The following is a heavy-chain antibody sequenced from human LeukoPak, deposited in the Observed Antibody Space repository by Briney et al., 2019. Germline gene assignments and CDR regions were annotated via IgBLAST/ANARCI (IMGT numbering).Heavy chain of an antibody. CDR2: INPNSGGT. V-gene: IGHV1-2*02. J-gene: IGHJ4*02. CDR1: GYTFTDYY. Sequence: ASVKVSCKASGYTFTDYYLHWVRQAPGQGLEWMGWINPNSGGTNSAQTFQGRDTMTRDTSITTAYLDLSRLRSDDTAVYYCARIGYNHYFDYWGQGTLVTVSS. CDR3: ARIGYNHYFDY. D-gene: IGHD5-24*01.